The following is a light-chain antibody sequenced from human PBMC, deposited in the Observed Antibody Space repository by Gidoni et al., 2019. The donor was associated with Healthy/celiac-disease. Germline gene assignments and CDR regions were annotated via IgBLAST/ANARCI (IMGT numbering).Light chain of an antibody. Sequence: DIVMTQSPDSLAVSLGERATINCKPSQSVLYSSNNKNYLAWYQQKPGQPPKLLIYWASTRESGVPDRFSGSGSGTDFTLTISSLQAEDVAVYYCQQYYSTPGLTFGGGTKVEIK. V-gene: IGKV4-1*01. J-gene: IGKJ4*01. CDR3: QQYYSTPGLT. CDR1: QSVLYSSNNKNY. CDR2: WAS.